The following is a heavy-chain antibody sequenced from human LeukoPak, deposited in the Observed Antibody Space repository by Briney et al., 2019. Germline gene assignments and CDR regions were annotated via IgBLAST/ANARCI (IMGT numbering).Heavy chain of an antibody. Sequence: HPGGSLRLSCVASGFTFSSYVLSWVRQAPGKGLEWVSAISGSGGSTYYADSEKGRFTISRDNSKNTLFLQINSLRAEDTAVYYCAKAPPSLSSPDNWGQGTLVTVSS. CDR1: GFTFSSYV. J-gene: IGHJ4*02. CDR2: ISGSGGST. V-gene: IGHV3-23*01. D-gene: IGHD2/OR15-2a*01. CDR3: AKAPPSLSSPDN.